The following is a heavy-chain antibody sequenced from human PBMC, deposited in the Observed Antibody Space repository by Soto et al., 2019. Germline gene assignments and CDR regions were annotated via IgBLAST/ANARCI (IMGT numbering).Heavy chain of an antibody. D-gene: IGHD6-13*01. Sequence: QVQVVESGGGVVQPGGSLRLSCAASGFTFSTSAMHWVRQAPGKGLEWMAAISYGGNSEYYADSVKGRFTVSRDISESTRDLQCNSLRADDTAVYYCVREEFEAGRGHFGCWGQGTLVSVSS. CDR1: GFTFSTSA. J-gene: IGHJ4*02. CDR3: VREEFEAGRGHFGC. CDR2: ISYGGNSE. V-gene: IGHV3-30-3*01.